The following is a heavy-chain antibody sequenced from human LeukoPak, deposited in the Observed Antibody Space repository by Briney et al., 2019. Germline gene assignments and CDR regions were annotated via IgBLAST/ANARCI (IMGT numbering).Heavy chain of an antibody. D-gene: IGHD3-16*01. J-gene: IGHJ3*02. Sequence: GGSLRLSCAASGFTFSSYSMNWVRQAPGKGLEWVSYISSSSSTIYYADSVKGRFTISRDNAKNSLYLQMNSLRAEDTAVYYCARHVRGAFDIWGQGTMVTVSS. CDR1: GFTFSSYS. CDR2: ISSSSSTI. CDR3: ARHVRGAFDI. V-gene: IGHV3-48*04.